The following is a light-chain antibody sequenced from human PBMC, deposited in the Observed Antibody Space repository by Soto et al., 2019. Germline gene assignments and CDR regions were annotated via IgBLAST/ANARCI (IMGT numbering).Light chain of an antibody. CDR2: SNN. CDR3: ASWDGSLNGRFV. V-gene: IGLV1-47*02. CDR1: SANIGTNY. Sequence: QSVLTQPPSASGTPGQGVTISCSGVSANIGTNYVNWYQQLPGTAPKLLIRSNNQRPAGVPDRFSGSKSGTSASLAISGPRSEDEAEYFCASWDGSLNGRFVFGSGTKVTVL. J-gene: IGLJ1*01.